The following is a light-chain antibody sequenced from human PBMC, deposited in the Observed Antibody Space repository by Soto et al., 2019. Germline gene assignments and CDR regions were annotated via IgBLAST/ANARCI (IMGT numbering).Light chain of an antibody. CDR3: QQYNNWPPMYT. CDR2: GAS. J-gene: IGKJ2*01. V-gene: IGKV3-15*01. CDR1: QSVRSK. Sequence: EIVMTQSPATLSVSPGERATLSCRASQSVRSKLAWYQQKPGQAPRLLIQGASTRATGIPARFSGTGSGTEFTLPISSLQSEDFAIYYCQQYNNWPPMYTFGQGTKLEIK.